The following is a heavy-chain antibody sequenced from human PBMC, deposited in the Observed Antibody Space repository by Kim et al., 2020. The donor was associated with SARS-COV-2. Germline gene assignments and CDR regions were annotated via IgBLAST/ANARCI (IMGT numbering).Heavy chain of an antibody. D-gene: IGHD3-10*01. J-gene: IGHJ5*02. Sequence: GGSLRLSCAASEFTFSSSWMTWVRQAPGKGLEWVANIKHDESEKNCVDSSKGRFSISRDNAKNSLYLQMNSLRAEDTAVYYCVKGGWFGLSWGQGILVTVSS. CDR2: IKHDESEK. CDR3: VKGGWFGLS. V-gene: IGHV3-7*01. CDR1: EFTFSSSW.